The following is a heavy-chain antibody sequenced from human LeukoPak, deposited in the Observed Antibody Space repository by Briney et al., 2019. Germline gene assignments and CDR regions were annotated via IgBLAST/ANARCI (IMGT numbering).Heavy chain of an antibody. CDR2: ISYDGSNK. J-gene: IGHJ6*02. CDR1: GFIFSSYG. V-gene: IGHV3-30*18. Sequence: PGRSLRLSCAASGFIFSSYGMHWVRQAPGKGLEWVAVISYDGSNKYYADSVKGRFTICRDNSKNTLYVQMNSLRAEDTAVYYCAKDNGWELLKDYYYGMDVWGQGTTVTVSS. D-gene: IGHD1-26*01. CDR3: AKDNGWELLKDYYYGMDV.